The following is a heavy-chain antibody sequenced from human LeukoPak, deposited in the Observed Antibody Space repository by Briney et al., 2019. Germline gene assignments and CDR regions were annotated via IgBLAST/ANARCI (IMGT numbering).Heavy chain of an antibody. J-gene: IGHJ4*02. V-gene: IGHV3-23*01. CDR1: GFTFSSYA. D-gene: IGHD3-16*02. CDR2: ISGSGGST. CDR3: AKDAVIMITFGGVIAPDLFDY. Sequence: GGSLRLSCAASGFTFSSYAMSWVRQAPGKGLEWVSAISGSGGSTYYADSVKGRFTISRDNSKNTLYLQMNNLRAEDTAVYYGAKDAVIMITFGGVIAPDLFDYWGQGTLVTVSS.